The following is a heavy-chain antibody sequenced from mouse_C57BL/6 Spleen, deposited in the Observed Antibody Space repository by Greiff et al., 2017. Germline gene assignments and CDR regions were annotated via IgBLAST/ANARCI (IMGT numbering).Heavy chain of an antibody. V-gene: IGHV14-2*01. CDR2: IDPEDGET. J-gene: IGHJ2*01. Sequence: VQLQQSGAELVKPGASVKLSCTASGFNIKDYDMHWVKQRTEQGLEWIGRIDPEDGETKYAPKFPGKATITADTSSNTAYLQLSSLTSEDTAVYYCASYYYGSSPYYFDYWGQGTTLTVSS. D-gene: IGHD1-1*01. CDR3: ASYYYGSSPYYFDY. CDR1: GFNIKDYD.